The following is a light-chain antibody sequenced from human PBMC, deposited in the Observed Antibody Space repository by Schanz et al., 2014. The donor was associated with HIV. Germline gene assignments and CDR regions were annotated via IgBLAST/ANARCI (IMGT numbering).Light chain of an antibody. CDR1: QGISTY. V-gene: IGKV1-27*01. J-gene: IGKJ4*01. Sequence: DIQMTQSPSSLSASLGGRVTITCRASQGISTYLAWYQRRPGMVPKLLIYGASTLQSGVPSRFSGSGSGTDFTLTISSLEPEDFALYYCQQGGSWPLTFGGGTTVEIK. CDR2: GAS. CDR3: QQGGSWPLT.